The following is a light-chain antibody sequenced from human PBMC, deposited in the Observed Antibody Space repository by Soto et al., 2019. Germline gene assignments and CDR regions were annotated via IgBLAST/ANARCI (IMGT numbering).Light chain of an antibody. CDR3: CSYAGSYKGYV. J-gene: IGLJ1*01. CDR2: DVS. Sequence: QLVLTQPRSVSGSPGQSVTISCTGTSSDVGGYNYVSWYQQHPGKAPKLMICDVSKRPSGVPDRFSGSKSGNRASLTISGLQAEDEADYYCCSYAGSYKGYVFGTGTKLTVL. CDR1: SSDVGGYNY. V-gene: IGLV2-11*01.